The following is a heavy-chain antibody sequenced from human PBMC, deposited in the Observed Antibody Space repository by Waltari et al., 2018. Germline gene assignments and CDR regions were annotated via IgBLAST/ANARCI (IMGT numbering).Heavy chain of an antibody. CDR2: IDWDEDK. D-gene: IGHD1-26*01. CDR1: GLSLSSSGTR. CDR3: ARMVGPTYYHGLDV. Sequence: QVTLKESGPALVKPTQTLTLTCTVSGLSLSSSGTRVSWVRQPPGKALEWLARIDWDEDKYYSPSLKARLTISQDTFKNQVVLTMTNLDPVDTATYYCARMVGPTYYHGLDVWGQGTTVIVSS. J-gene: IGHJ6*02. V-gene: IGHV2-70*04.